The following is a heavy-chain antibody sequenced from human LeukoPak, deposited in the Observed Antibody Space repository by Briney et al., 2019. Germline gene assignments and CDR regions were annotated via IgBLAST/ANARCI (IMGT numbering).Heavy chain of an antibody. D-gene: IGHD5/OR15-5a*01. V-gene: IGHV3-7*01. Sequence: PGGSLRLSCAASGFTFSRYWMSWARQAPGEGLEWVAIIEQDGSQKYYVDSVKGRFSISRDNAKNSLYLQMNSLRGEDTAVYYCAVLSSRSVDYWGQGTLVTVSS. CDR2: IEQDGSQK. J-gene: IGHJ4*02. CDR1: GFTFSRYW. CDR3: AVLSSRSVDY.